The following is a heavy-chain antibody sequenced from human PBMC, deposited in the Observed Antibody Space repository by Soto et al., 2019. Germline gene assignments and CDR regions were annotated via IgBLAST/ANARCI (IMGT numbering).Heavy chain of an antibody. CDR3: ARDSGQLVKRGYFDY. J-gene: IGHJ4*02. V-gene: IGHV3-74*01. CDR1: GFTFSSYW. CDR2: INSDGSST. D-gene: IGHD3-9*01. Sequence: GGSLRLSCAASGFTFSSYWMHWVRQAPGKGLVWVSLINSDGSSTSYADSVKGRFTISRDNAKNTLYLQMNRRRAEDTAVYYGARDSGQLVKRGYFDYWGQGTLVTVSS.